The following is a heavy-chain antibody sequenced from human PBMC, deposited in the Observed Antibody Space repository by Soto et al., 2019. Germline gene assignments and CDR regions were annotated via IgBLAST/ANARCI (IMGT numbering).Heavy chain of an antibody. J-gene: IGHJ4*02. CDR2: ISNDGRNK. D-gene: IGHD3-22*01. CDR1: GFTFNTYG. CDR3: ARDGTGAKMEVFIYVDN. V-gene: IGHV3-30*03. Sequence: QVQLVESGGGVVQPGRSLRISCAASGFTFNTYGMHWVRQAPGKGLEWVAIISNDGRNKYYADSAKGRFTISRDNSNNTLFLQMNSLRTDDAAVYYCARDGTGAKMEVFIYVDNWGQGTLVTVSS.